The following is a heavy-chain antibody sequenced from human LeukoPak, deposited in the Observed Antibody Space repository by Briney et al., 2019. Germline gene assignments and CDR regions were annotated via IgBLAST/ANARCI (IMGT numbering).Heavy chain of an antibody. Sequence: SGTLSLTCAVSGGSISSSNWWSWVRQPPGKGLEWIGEIYHSGSTYYNPSLKSRVTISVDTSKNQFSLKLSSVTAADTAVYYCARTTTVRGTYYMDVWGKGTTVTISS. CDR1: GGSISSSNW. CDR2: IYHSGST. D-gene: IGHD3-10*01. J-gene: IGHJ6*03. V-gene: IGHV4-4*02. CDR3: ARTTTVRGTYYMDV.